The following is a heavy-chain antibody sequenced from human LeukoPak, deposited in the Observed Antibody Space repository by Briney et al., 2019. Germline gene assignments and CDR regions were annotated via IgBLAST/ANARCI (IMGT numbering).Heavy chain of an antibody. D-gene: IGHD2-2*01. V-gene: IGHV3-9*03. CDR1: GFTFDDYA. CDR2: ISWNSGSI. Sequence: GGSLRLSCAASGFTFDDYAMHWVRQAPGKGLERVSGISWNSGSIGYADSVKGRFTISRDNAKNSLYLQMNSLRAEDMALYYCARGRGYCSSTSCYPWFDPWGQGTLVTVSS. J-gene: IGHJ5*02. CDR3: ARGRGYCSSTSCYPWFDP.